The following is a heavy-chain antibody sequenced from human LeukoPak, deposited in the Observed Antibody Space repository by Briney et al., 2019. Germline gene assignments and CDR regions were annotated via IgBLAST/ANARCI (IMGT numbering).Heavy chain of an antibody. CDR2: ISGSGGST. CDR1: GFTFSSYA. D-gene: IGHD2-2*01. V-gene: IGHV3-23*01. CDR3: TKEGCSSINCYSNF. J-gene: IGHJ4*02. Sequence: TGGSLRLSCAASGFTFSSYAMSWVRQAPGKGLEWVSAISGSGGSTYYADSVKGRFTISRDNSKNTLYLQMNSLRPEDTAVYYCTKEGCSSINCYSNFWGQGTLVTVSS.